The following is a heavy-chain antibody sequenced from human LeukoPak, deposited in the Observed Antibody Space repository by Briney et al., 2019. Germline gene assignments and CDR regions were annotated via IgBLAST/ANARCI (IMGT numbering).Heavy chain of an antibody. CDR3: ARLSVEMATSSSAFDI. CDR2: IYYSGST. V-gene: IGHV4-59*11. Sequence: SETLSLTCTVSGDSISSHHWSWIRQPPGKGLEWIGNIYYSGSTNYNPSLNSRVTMSVDTSKNQFSLRLSSVTTADTAVYYCARLSVEMATSSSAFDIWGQGTMVTVSS. CDR1: GDSISSHH. D-gene: IGHD5-24*01. J-gene: IGHJ3*02.